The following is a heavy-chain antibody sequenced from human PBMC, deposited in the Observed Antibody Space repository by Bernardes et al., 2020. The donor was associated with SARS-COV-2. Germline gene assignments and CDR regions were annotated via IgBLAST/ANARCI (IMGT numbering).Heavy chain of an antibody. D-gene: IGHD3-22*01. V-gene: IGHV3-7*01. Sequence: VGSLRLSCAASGFTFSNYWTSWVRQAPGKGLEWVANINKDGKKTDYVDSVKGRFTISRDNAKNSLYLQMNSLRAEDTAVYYCAREIPFGYNYFDLWGQGTLVTGSS. CDR3: AREIPFGYNYFDL. CDR1: GFTFSNYW. J-gene: IGHJ4*02. CDR2: INKDGKKT.